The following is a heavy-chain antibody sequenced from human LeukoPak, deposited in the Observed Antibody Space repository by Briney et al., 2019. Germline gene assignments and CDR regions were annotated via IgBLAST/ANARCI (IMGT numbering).Heavy chain of an antibody. J-gene: IGHJ2*01. Sequence: SETLSLTCTVSGGTISSSSYYWGWIRQPPGKGLECIGSIYYSGSTYYNPSLKSRITISVDSSKNQFSLRLSSVTAADTAVYYCARHGLSAWEGVLDGYFDLWGRGTLVTVSS. CDR2: IYYSGST. V-gene: IGHV4-39*01. D-gene: IGHD1-26*01. CDR1: GGTISSSSYY. CDR3: ARHGLSAWEGVLDGYFDL.